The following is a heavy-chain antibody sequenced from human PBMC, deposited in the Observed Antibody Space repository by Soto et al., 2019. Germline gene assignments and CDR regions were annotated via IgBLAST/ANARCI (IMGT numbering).Heavy chain of an antibody. CDR3: TRPEDPYGYPGAFDS. Sequence: DVQLVESGGGLVQPGGSLKLSCATSGFSFSGTAMHWVRQASGKGLEWVGRIRTKPNNYATTYAASVTGRFTISRDDSKNQVYLQKNRLKTEDTAVHYCTRPEDPYGYPGAFDSWGQGALVTVSS. CDR2: IRTKPNNYAT. CDR1: GFSFSGTA. V-gene: IGHV3-73*02. J-gene: IGHJ4*02. D-gene: IGHD5-18*01.